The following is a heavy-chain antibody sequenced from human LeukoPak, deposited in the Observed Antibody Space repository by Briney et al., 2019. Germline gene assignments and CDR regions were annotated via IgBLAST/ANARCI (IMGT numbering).Heavy chain of an antibody. CDR3: ARGRSTFDP. CDR1: GGSISSSSHY. D-gene: IGHD2-2*01. CDR2: IYYSGST. J-gene: IGHJ5*02. Sequence: ASETLSLTCTVSGGSISSSSHYWGWIRQPPGKGLEWIGSIYYSGSTYYNPSLKSRVTISVDTSKNQFSLKLSSVTAADTAVYYCARGRSTFDPWGQGTLVTVSS. V-gene: IGHV4-39*07.